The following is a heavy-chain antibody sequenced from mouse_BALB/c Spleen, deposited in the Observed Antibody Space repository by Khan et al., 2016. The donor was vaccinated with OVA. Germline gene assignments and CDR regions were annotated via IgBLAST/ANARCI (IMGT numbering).Heavy chain of an antibody. J-gene: IGHJ2*01. Sequence: QVQLQQSGAELAKLGASVKMSCKASGYTFTTYWMHWVKQRPGQGLEWIGYINPTSGFTDYNQKFKDKATLTADKSSSTAYMQLSSLTSDDSAVYYCARDRIDYWGQGTTLTVSS. CDR1: GYTFTTYW. CDR2: INPTSGFT. V-gene: IGHV1-7*01. CDR3: ARDRIDY.